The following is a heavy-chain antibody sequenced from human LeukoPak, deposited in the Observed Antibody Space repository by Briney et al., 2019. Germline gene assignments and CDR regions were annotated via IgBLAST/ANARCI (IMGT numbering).Heavy chain of an antibody. CDR1: GGSISSYY. V-gene: IGHV4-4*09. CDR2: IYTSGST. J-gene: IGHJ4*02. CDR3: ARLSSGSLFDY. D-gene: IGHD1-26*01. Sequence: SETLSLTCTVSGGSISSYYWSWIRQPPGKGLEWIGYIYTSGSTNYNPSLKSRVTISVDTSKNQFSLKLSSVTAADTAVYYCARLSSGSLFDYWGQGTLVTVSS.